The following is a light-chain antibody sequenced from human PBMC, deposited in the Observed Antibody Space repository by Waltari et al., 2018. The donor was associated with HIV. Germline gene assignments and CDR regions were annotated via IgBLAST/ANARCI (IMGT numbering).Light chain of an antibody. J-gene: IGLJ2*01. Sequence: QSALTQPPSASGSLGQSVTISCTGADSDIGSYSYVSWYQQHSDKAPKLLIFEVSKRPSGVPDRFSGSKSGNTTSLTVSGLQAEDEAYYYCTSYTGTDTYVLFGGGTEVTVL. CDR2: EVS. V-gene: IGLV2-8*01. CDR1: DSDIGSYSY. CDR3: TSYTGTDTYVL.